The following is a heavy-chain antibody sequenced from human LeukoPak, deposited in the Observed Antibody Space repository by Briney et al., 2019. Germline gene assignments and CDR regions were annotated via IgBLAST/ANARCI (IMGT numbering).Heavy chain of an antibody. CDR2: IYSGGST. Sequence: GGSLRLSCAASGFTVSSNYMSWVRQAPGKGLEWVSVIYSGGSTNYADSVKGRFTISRDNSKNTLYLQMNSLRAEDTAVYYCARDPVAPIKFDYWGQGTLVTVSS. CDR3: ARDPVAPIKFDY. J-gene: IGHJ4*02. V-gene: IGHV3-66*01. CDR1: GFTVSSNY. D-gene: IGHD2-15*01.